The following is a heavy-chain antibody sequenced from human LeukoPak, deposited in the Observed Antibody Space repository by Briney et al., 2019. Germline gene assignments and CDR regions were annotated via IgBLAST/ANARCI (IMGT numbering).Heavy chain of an antibody. CDR3: ARSLGYCSSTSCYGRHAFDI. D-gene: IGHD2-2*01. V-gene: IGHV1-69*05. Sequence: GASVKVSCKASGGTFSSYAISWVRQAPGQGLEWMGGIIPIFGTANYAQKFQGRVTITTDESTSTAYMELSSLRSEDTAVYYCARSLGYCSSTSCYGRHAFDIWGQGTMVTVSS. J-gene: IGHJ3*02. CDR1: GGTFSSYA. CDR2: IIPIFGTA.